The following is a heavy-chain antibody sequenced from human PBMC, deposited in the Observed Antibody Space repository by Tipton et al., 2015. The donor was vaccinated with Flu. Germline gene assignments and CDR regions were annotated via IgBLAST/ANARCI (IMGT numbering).Heavy chain of an antibody. V-gene: IGHV4-4*07. CDR3: ARDLRGYSGYTGGDAFDM. Sequence: TLSLTCTVSGGSISSSYWSWIRQPAGKGLEWIGRISTSGSPNYNASLESRVTMSRDTSKNHFSLRLSSATAADTALYYCARDLRGYSGYTGGDAFDMWGQGIMVTVSS. CDR1: GGSISSSY. CDR2: ISTSGSP. D-gene: IGHD5-12*01. J-gene: IGHJ3*02.